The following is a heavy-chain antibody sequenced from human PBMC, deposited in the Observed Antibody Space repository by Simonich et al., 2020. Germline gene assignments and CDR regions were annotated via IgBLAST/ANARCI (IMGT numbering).Heavy chain of an antibody. D-gene: IGHD3-10*01. J-gene: IGHJ4*02. CDR3: ARTNTMRELDTMVRGVDYFDY. CDR2: IIPIRGIA. V-gene: IGHV1-69*09. CDR1: GGTFSSYA. Sequence: QVQLVQSGAEVKKPGSSVKVSCKASGGTFSSYAISWVRQAPGQGLEWRGGIIPIRGIANYEQKFQGRVTITADKSTSTAYMELSSLRSEDTAVYYCARTNTMRELDTMVRGVDYFDYWRQGTLVTVSS.